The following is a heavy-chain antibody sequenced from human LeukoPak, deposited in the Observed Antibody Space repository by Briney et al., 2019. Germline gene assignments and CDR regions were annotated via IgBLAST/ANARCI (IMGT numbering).Heavy chain of an antibody. CDR1: GFTVSSNY. Sequence: GGSLRLSCAASGFTVSSNYMSWVRQAPGKGLEWVSVIYSGGSTYYADSVKGRFTISRDNSKNTLYLQMNSLRAEDTAVYYCARFAFPYESSGYYYTQGAFDIWGQGTMVTVSS. CDR2: IYSGGST. CDR3: ARFAFPYESSGYYYTQGAFDI. J-gene: IGHJ3*02. D-gene: IGHD3-22*01. V-gene: IGHV3-66*01.